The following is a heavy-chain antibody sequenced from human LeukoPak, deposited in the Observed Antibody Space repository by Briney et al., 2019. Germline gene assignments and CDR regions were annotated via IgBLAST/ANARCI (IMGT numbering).Heavy chain of an antibody. D-gene: IGHD4-23*01. J-gene: IGHJ2*01. V-gene: IGHV1-18*01. Sequence: AAVTVSCKVSGYTFTTYGISWVRQAPGQGLEWVGWISVYNGNTNYAQKLQGRVTMTTETSTSTAYMELRSLRSDDTAVYYCARDDWDGGNSEADWYFDLWGRGTLVTVSS. CDR1: GYTFTTYG. CDR3: ARDDWDGGNSEADWYFDL. CDR2: ISVYNGNT.